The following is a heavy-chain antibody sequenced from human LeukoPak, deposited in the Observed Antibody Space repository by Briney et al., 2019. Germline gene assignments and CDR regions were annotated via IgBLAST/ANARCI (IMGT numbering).Heavy chain of an antibody. Sequence: ASVKVSCKASGYTFTSYYMHWVRQAPGQGLEWMGIINPSGGSTSYAQKFQGRVTMTRDTSTSTVYMELSSLRSEDTAVYSCATPGYCSSTSCYTRANYSYYGMDVWGQGTTVTVSS. D-gene: IGHD2-2*02. CDR3: ATPGYCSSTSCYTRANYSYYGMDV. CDR2: INPSGGST. CDR1: GYTFTSYY. V-gene: IGHV1-46*01. J-gene: IGHJ6*02.